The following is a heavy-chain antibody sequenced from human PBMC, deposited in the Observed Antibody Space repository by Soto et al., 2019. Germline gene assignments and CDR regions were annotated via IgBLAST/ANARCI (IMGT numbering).Heavy chain of an antibody. CDR3: AKIWTGDGYNYFDY. Sequence: HPGGSLRLSCAASGFTFSSYGMHWVRQAPGKGLEWVAVISYDGSNKYYADSVKGRFTISRDNSKNTLYLQMNSLRAEDTAVYYCAKIWTGDGYNYFDYWGQGTLVTVSS. CDR1: GFTFSSYG. J-gene: IGHJ4*02. CDR2: ISYDGSNK. D-gene: IGHD5-12*01. V-gene: IGHV3-30*18.